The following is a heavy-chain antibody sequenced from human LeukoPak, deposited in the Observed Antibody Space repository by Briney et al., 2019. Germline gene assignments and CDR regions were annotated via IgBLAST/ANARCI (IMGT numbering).Heavy chain of an antibody. CDR2: ISSSSSYI. J-gene: IGHJ6*02. D-gene: IGHD3-22*01. CDR1: GFTFSSYS. V-gene: IGHV3-21*01. Sequence: PGGSLRLSCAASGFTFSSYSMNWVRQAPGKGLEWVSSISSSSSYIYYADSVKGRFTISRDNAKNSLYLQMNSLRAEDTAVYYCARDHYYDSSGYCQYYYYGMDVWGQGTTVTVSS. CDR3: ARDHYYDSSGYCQYYYYGMDV.